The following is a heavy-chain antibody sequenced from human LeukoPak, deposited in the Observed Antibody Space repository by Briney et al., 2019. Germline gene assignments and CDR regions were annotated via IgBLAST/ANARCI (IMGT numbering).Heavy chain of an antibody. J-gene: IGHJ6*03. D-gene: IGHD3-10*01. V-gene: IGHV4-39*07. Sequence: SETLSLTCTVSGGSISSSSYYWGWIRQPPGKGLEWIGSIYYSGSTYYNPSLKSRVTISVDTSKNQFSLKLSSVTAADTAVYYCARHLRGVFYYYYMDVWGKGTTVTISS. CDR2: IYYSGST. CDR1: GGSISSSSYY. CDR3: ARHLRGVFYYYYMDV.